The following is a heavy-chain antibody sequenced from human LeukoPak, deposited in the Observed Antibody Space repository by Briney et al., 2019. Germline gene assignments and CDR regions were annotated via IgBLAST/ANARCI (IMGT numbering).Heavy chain of an antibody. V-gene: IGHV4-38-2*02. CDR1: GYSISSGYY. J-gene: IGHJ6*03. Sequence: SETLSLTCTVSGYSISSGYYWGWIRQPPGKGLEWIGSIYHSGSTYYNPPLRSRVTISVDTSKHQFSLKLSSVTAADTAVYYCARSATAYYYYMDVWGKGTTVTISS. CDR3: ARSATAYYYYMDV. D-gene: IGHD4-17*01. CDR2: IYHSGST.